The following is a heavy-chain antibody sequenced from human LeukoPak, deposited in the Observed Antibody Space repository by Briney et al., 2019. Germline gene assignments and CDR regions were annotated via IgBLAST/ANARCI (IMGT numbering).Heavy chain of an antibody. Sequence: ASVKVSCKASGYTFTGYYMHWVRQAPGQGLEWMGWINPNSGGTNYAQKFQGRVTMTRDTSISTAYMELSRLRSDDTAVYYCARDKSGWRVFDYWGQGTLVTVSS. CDR1: GYTFTGYY. CDR3: ARDKSGWRVFDY. V-gene: IGHV1-2*02. J-gene: IGHJ4*02. D-gene: IGHD6-19*01. CDR2: INPNSGGT.